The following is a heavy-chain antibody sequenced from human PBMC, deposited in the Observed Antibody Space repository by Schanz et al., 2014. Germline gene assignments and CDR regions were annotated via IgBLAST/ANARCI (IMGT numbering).Heavy chain of an antibody. CDR2: ISSSSGTI. D-gene: IGHD2-2*01. J-gene: IGHJ6*02. Sequence: VQLVESGGDLVKPGGSLRLSCEASGFTFSNYGMNWVRQAPEKGLEWVSYISSSSGTIYYADSVKGRFTISRDNAKNLLYLQMNGLRAEDTAVYFCARDLSSLIQGDVWGQGTTVTVSS. CDR1: GFTFSNYG. CDR3: ARDLSSLIQGDV. V-gene: IGHV3-48*01.